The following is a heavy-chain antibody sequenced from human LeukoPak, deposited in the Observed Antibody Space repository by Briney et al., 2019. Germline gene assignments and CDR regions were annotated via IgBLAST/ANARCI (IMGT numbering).Heavy chain of an antibody. CDR1: GYTFTGYY. Sequence: APVKVSCKASGYTFTGYYMHWVRQAPGQGLEWMGWINPNSGGTNYAQKFQGRVTMTRDTSISTAYMELSRLRSDDTAVYYCARESTRSGWYKFLPGYWGQGTLVTVSS. CDR3: ARESTRSGWYKFLPGY. V-gene: IGHV1-2*02. J-gene: IGHJ4*02. D-gene: IGHD6-19*01. CDR2: INPNSGGT.